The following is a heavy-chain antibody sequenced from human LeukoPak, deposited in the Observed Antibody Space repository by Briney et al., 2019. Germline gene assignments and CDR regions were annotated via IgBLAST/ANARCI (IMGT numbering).Heavy chain of an antibody. CDR2: INAGNGNT. Sequence: ASVTVSCTASGYTFTSYAMHWVRQAPGQRLEWMGWINAGNGNTKYSQKFQGRVTITRDTSASTAYMELSSLRSEDTAVYYGAREGYYYVYDYWGQGTLVTVSS. D-gene: IGHD3-22*01. CDR1: GYTFTSYA. J-gene: IGHJ4*02. CDR3: AREGYYYVYDY. V-gene: IGHV1-3*01.